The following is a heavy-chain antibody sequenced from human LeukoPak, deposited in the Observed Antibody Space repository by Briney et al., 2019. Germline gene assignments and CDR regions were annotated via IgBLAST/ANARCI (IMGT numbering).Heavy chain of an antibody. V-gene: IGHV3-30*02. CDR1: GFTFSSYG. CDR2: IRYDGSNK. Sequence: QPGGSLRRSCAASGFTFSSYGMHWVRQAPGKGLERVAFIRYDGSNKYYADYVKGRFTISRDNSKNTLYLQMNSLRAEDTAVYYCCGYPDKIDYWGQGTLVTVSS. J-gene: IGHJ4*02. CDR3: CGYPDKIDY. D-gene: IGHD5-12*01.